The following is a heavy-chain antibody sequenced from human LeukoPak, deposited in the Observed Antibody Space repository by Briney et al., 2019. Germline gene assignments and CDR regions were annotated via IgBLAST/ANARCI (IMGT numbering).Heavy chain of an antibody. Sequence: KSGGPLRLSCVASGFTLSWFSMNWVRQAPGKGLEWVSSISRSSEYIYSADSLEGRFTISRDNARNSLYLHMDSLRAEDTAVYYCARLYCSTSSCYASDYWGQGTVVTVSS. CDR3: ARLYCSTSSCYASDY. V-gene: IGHV3-21*01. CDR1: GFTLSWFS. CDR2: ISRSSEYI. D-gene: IGHD2-2*01. J-gene: IGHJ4*02.